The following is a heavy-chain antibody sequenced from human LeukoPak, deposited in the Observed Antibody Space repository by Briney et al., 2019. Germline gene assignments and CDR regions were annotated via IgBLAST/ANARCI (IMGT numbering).Heavy chain of an antibody. D-gene: IGHD6-6*01. CDR1: GFTFSNDW. J-gene: IGHJ4*02. Sequence: HPGGSLRLSCVASGFTFSNDWMYWVRQAPGKGLVWVSRLYSEGGRTYYADPVKGRFTISRDNAKNTLYLQMNSLRVEDTAVYYCSRGLRQPVDYWGQGTLVTVSS. CDR2: LYSEGGRT. V-gene: IGHV3-74*01. CDR3: SRGLRQPVDY.